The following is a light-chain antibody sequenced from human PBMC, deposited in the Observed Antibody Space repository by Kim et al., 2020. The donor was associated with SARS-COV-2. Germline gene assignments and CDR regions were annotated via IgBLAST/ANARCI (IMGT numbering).Light chain of an antibody. V-gene: IGLV4-69*01. CDR2: VNSDGSH. J-gene: IGLJ1*01. Sequence: QLVLTQAPSASASLGASVTLTCTLSSAYSTYAIAWHQQQPQKGPRFLMKVNSDGSHTKGDGIPDRFSGSSSGAERYLTISSLQSEDEADYYCQTWATVIHVFGSGTKVTVL. CDR1: SAYSTYA. CDR3: QTWATVIHV.